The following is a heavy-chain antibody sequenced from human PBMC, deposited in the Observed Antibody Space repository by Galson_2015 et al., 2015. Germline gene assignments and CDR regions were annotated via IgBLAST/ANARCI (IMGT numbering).Heavy chain of an antibody. CDR1: GGSISSYY. CDR3: ARGPEMATILHYYYMDV. J-gene: IGHJ6*03. V-gene: IGHV4-59*01. CDR2: IYYSGST. D-gene: IGHD5-24*01. Sequence: SETLSLTCTVSGGSISSYYWSWIRQPPGKGLEWIGYIYYSGSTNYNPSLKSRVTISVDTSKNQFSLKLSSVTAADTAVYYCARGPEMATILHYYYMDVWGKGTTVTVSS.